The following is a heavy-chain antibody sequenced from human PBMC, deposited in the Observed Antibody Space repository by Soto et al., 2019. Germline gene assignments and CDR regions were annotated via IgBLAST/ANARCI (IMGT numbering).Heavy chain of an antibody. Sequence: QVQLQQWGAGLLKPSETLSLTCAVYGGSFSGYYWSWIRQPPGKGLAWIGEINHSGSTNYNPLLKRPVTISVDPSESQFSLRRSSVAAADTAVYYCASHTDIGVVVAATPTGGMDVWGQGTTVIVS. CDR2: INHSGST. CDR1: GGSFSGYY. V-gene: IGHV4-34*01. CDR3: ASHTDIGVVVAATPTGGMDV. J-gene: IGHJ6*02. D-gene: IGHD2-15*01.